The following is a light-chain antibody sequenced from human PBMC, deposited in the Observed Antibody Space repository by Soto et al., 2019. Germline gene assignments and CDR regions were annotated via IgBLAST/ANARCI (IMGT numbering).Light chain of an antibody. CDR3: ISFTGTSDV. J-gene: IGLJ1*01. CDR1: RSDVGGNNY. Sequence: QSALTQPASVSGSPGQSITISCTGARSDVGGNNYVSWYQQYPGKAPKLMVCDVSHRPSGVSNRFSGSKSGNTASLTISGLQAEDEADYYCISFTGTSDVFGTGTKLTVL. V-gene: IGLV2-14*01. CDR2: DVS.